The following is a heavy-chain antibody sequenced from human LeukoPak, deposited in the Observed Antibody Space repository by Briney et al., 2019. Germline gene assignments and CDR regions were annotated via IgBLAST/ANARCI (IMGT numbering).Heavy chain of an antibody. J-gene: IGHJ4*02. V-gene: IGHV4-39*07. CDR1: GDSIRNYY. Sequence: SETLSLTCTVSGDSIRNYYWGWIRQPPGKGLEWIGSIYYSGSTYYNPSLKSRVTISVATSKNQFSLKLSSVTAADTAVYYCARVGHGDYAQYYFDYWGQGTLVTVSS. CDR2: IYYSGST. D-gene: IGHD4-17*01. CDR3: ARVGHGDYAQYYFDY.